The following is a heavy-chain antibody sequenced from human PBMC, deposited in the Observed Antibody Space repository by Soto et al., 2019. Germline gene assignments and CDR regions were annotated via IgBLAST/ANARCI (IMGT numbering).Heavy chain of an antibody. Sequence: LRLSCAASGFTFSSYAMSWVRQAPGKGLEWVSAISGSGGSTYYADSVKGRFTISRDNSKNTLYLQMSSLRAEDTAVYYCAKDGSRRSYYGSGSYYNDYWGQGTLVTVSS. CDR3: AKDGSRRSYYGSGSYYNDY. CDR1: GFTFSSYA. V-gene: IGHV3-23*01. CDR2: ISGSGGST. J-gene: IGHJ4*02. D-gene: IGHD3-10*01.